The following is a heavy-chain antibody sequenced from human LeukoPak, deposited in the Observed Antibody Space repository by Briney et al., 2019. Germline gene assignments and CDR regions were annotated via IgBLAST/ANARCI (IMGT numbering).Heavy chain of an antibody. V-gene: IGHV3-48*01. D-gene: IGHD3-9*01. Sequence: PGESLRLSCAASGFTFSSYSMNWVRQAPGKGLEWVSYISSSSSTIYYADSVKGRFTISRDNSENTLYLQMNSLRAEDTAVYYCARGIPIRYDIPETYNWFDPWGQGTLVTVSS. CDR3: ARGIPIRYDIPETYNWFDP. CDR1: GFTFSSYS. J-gene: IGHJ5*02. CDR2: ISSSSSTI.